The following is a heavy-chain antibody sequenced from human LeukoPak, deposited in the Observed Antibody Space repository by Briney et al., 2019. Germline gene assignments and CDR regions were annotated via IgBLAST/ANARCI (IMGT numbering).Heavy chain of an antibody. CDR3: ARGQPPYSAGSTYYAGGFYYYDN. CDR1: GGSFSGYY. CDR2: INHSGSA. J-gene: IGHJ4*02. D-gene: IGHD1-7*01. Sequence: SETLSLTCAVYGGSFSGYYWSWLRQTPGKGLEWIGEINHSGSAKYKPSLKSRVTISVTLSKNQFSLDLSSVTAADTGVYYCARGQPPYSAGSTYYAGGFYYYDNWGQGTLVTVSS. V-gene: IGHV4-34*01.